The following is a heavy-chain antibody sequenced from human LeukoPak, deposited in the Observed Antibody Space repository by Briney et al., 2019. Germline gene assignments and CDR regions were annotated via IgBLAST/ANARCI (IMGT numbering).Heavy chain of an antibody. Sequence: SVKVSCKASGGTFSSYTISWVGQAPGQWLEWMGRIIPILGIANYAQKFQGRVTITADKSTSTAYMELSSLRSEDTAVYYCARDGIAVATPPIVSYFDYWGQGTLVTVSS. CDR3: ARDGIAVATPPIVSYFDY. J-gene: IGHJ4*02. D-gene: IGHD6-19*01. V-gene: IGHV1-69*04. CDR2: IIPILGIA. CDR1: GGTFSSYT.